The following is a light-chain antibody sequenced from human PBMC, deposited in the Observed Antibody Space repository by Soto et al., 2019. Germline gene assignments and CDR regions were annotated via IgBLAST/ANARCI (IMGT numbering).Light chain of an antibody. CDR3: QQYNIYSTWT. J-gene: IGKJ1*01. V-gene: IGKV1-5*03. Sequence: DIQMTQSPSTLSGSVGDRVTITCRASQTISSWLAWYQQKPGKAPKLLIYKASTLKSGVPSRLSGSGSGTEFTLTISSLQPDDFATYYCQQYNIYSTWTFGQGTKVDIK. CDR1: QTISSW. CDR2: KAS.